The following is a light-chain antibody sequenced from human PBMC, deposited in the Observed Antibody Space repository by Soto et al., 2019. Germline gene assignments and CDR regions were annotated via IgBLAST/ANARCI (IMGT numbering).Light chain of an antibody. J-gene: IGKJ1*01. Sequence: DIPMPQSTSTLSAYLGERVTITCRDSQSISTWLAWYQQKPGKAPKILIYTASSLESGVPSRISGSGSRTEFTLTISSLQPDDFATDYCQQYNNYWSFGQGTKVDI. CDR2: TAS. V-gene: IGKV1-5*03. CDR3: QQYNNYWS. CDR1: QSISTW.